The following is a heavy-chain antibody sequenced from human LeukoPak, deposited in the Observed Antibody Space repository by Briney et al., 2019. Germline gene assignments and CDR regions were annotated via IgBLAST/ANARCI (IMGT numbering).Heavy chain of an antibody. J-gene: IGHJ4*02. D-gene: IGHD3-10*01. CDR3: ARDTPGGSPRRGFHY. CDR2: ISNTGRT. Sequence: PSETLSLTCTVSGDSISGYYWSWLRQPPGKGLEWIGYISNTGRTNYTPSLNSRVTISADTAKNQFSLRLSSVTAADTAIYFCARDTPGGSPRRGFHYWGQGALVTVAS. V-gene: IGHV4-59*01. CDR1: GDSISGYY.